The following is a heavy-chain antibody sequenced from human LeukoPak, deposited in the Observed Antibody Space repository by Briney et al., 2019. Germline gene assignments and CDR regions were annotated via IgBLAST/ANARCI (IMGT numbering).Heavy chain of an antibody. CDR2: ISYDGSNK. J-gene: IGHJ4*02. Sequence: PGRSLRLSCAASGFTFSSYAMHWVRQAPGKGLEWVAVISYDGSNKYYADSVKGRFTISRDNSKNTLYLQMNSLRADDTAVYYCARAGNYRFDYWGQGTLVTVSS. V-gene: IGHV3-30-3*01. CDR3: ARAGNYRFDY. D-gene: IGHD1-7*01. CDR1: GFTFSSYA.